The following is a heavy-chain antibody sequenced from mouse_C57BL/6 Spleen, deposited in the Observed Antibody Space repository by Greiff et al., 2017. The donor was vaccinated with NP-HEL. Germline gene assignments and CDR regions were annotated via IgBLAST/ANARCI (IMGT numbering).Heavy chain of an antibody. J-gene: IGHJ4*01. D-gene: IGHD2-4*01. CDR2: ISSGGDYI. CDR3: TREANYDYSYYYAMDY. V-gene: IGHV5-9-1*02. CDR1: GFTFSSYA. Sequence: EVMLVESGEGLVKPGGSLKLSCAASGFTFSSYAMSWVRQTPEKRLEWVAYISSGGDYIYYADTVKGRFTISRDNARNTLYLQMSSLKSEDTAMYYCTREANYDYSYYYAMDYWGQGTSVTVSS.